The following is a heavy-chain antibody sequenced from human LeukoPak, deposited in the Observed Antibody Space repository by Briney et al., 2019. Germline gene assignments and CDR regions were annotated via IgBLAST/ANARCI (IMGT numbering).Heavy chain of an antibody. Sequence: GGSLSLSRAASGSTLITNDMPWVRDATGEGVEWVSFLYSDSNTKYADSVQGRFTISRDNTKNTLYLEMNSVSPDDTAVYYCARGVEPLAANTLAYWGQGTLVTVSS. CDR2: LYSDSNT. V-gene: IGHV3-53*01. D-gene: IGHD1-14*01. J-gene: IGHJ4*02. CDR3: ARGVEPLAANTLAY. CDR1: GSTLITND.